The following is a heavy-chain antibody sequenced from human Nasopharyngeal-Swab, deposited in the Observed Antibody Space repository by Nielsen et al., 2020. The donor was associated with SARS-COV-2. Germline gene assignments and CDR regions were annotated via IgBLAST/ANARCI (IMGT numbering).Heavy chain of an antibody. CDR3: ARDVYGCNDY. D-gene: IGHD4-23*01. Sequence: GEPLKISCAASGFSFSNHGLSWVRQAPGRGPEWVATILRDGQRYYVDSVKGRFTISRDNAEDSLYLQMTSLRVEDTAVYYCARDVYGCNDYWGQGTLVTVSS. J-gene: IGHJ4*02. CDR2: ILRDGQR. V-gene: IGHV3-7*01. CDR1: GFSFSNHG.